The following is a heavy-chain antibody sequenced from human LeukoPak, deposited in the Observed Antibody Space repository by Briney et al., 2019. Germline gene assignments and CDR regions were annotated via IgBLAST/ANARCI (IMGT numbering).Heavy chain of an antibody. J-gene: IGHJ4*02. CDR3: ARDQELELDY. D-gene: IGHD1-7*01. Sequence: GGSLRLSCAASGFTFSRYNMNWVRQAPGQGLEWVACISKSRNYIYYADSVKGRFTISRDDAKSSLYLQMDSLRVEDTALYYCARDQELELDYWGQGTLVTVSS. CDR1: GFTFSRYN. V-gene: IGHV3-21*04. CDR2: ISKSRNYI.